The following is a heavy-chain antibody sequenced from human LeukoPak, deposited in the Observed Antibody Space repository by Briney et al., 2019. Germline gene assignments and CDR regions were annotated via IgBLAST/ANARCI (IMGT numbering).Heavy chain of an antibody. Sequence: ASVKVSCKASGYTFTGYYMHWVRQAPGQGLEWMGWINSNSGDTNYAQKFQGRVTMTRDTSISTAYMELSRLRSDATAVYYCARDPHYDLLTGYALGFLDLWGRGTLLTVSS. D-gene: IGHD3-9*01. CDR1: GYTFTGYY. V-gene: IGHV1-2*02. CDR3: ARDPHYDLLTGYALGFLDL. J-gene: IGHJ2*01. CDR2: INSNSGDT.